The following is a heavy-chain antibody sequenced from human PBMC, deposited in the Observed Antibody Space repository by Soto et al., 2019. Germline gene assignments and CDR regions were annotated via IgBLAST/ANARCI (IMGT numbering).Heavy chain of an antibody. CDR1: GFTFSSYG. D-gene: IGHD6-13*01. J-gene: IGHJ6*02. CDR3: AKDWAPVVAAAGTLSYYRMDV. CDR2: ISYDGSNK. Sequence: GGSVRLSCAASGFTFSSYGMHWVRQAPGKXLEWVAVISYDGSNKYYADSVKGRFTISRDNSKNTLYLQMNSLRAEDTAVYYCAKDWAPVVAAAGTLSYYRMDVWGQGSTVTVYS. V-gene: IGHV3-30*18.